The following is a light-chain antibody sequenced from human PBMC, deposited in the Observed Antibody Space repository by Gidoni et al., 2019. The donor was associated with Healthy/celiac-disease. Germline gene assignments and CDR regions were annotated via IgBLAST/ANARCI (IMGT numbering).Light chain of an antibody. CDR3: QQRSSWLT. J-gene: IGKJ5*01. V-gene: IGKV3-11*01. CDR2: DAS. Sequence: EIVLTQTPATLSLSPGERATLSCRASQSVSSYLAWYQQKPGKAPRLLIYDASNRATGIPARFGGSGSATDFSLTISSLSPDVFAVYYCQQRSSWLTFXXXTRLEIK. CDR1: QSVSSY.